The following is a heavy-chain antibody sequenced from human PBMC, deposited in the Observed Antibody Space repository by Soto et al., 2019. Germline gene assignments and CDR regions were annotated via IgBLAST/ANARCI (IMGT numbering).Heavy chain of an antibody. CDR1: GCTFSSYT. CDR2: ISSGSSYI. CDR3: AIGVFSASGNCY. D-gene: IGHD2-15*01. Sequence: LSLSCAASGCTFSSYTVNLVRQAPGKGLEWVSSISSGSSYIYYADSMNGRFTISRDNAKNSLYLQMSSLRAEDTAVYECAIGVFSASGNCYWGRGTLVTVSS. J-gene: IGHJ4*02. V-gene: IGHV3-21*01.